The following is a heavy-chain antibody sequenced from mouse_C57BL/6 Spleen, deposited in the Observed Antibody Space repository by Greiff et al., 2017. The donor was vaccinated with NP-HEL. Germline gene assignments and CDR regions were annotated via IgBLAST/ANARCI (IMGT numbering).Heavy chain of an antibody. V-gene: IGHV5-4*01. CDR3: ARENYGRGYFDV. CDR2: ISDGGSYT. D-gene: IGHD1-1*01. J-gene: IGHJ1*03. Sequence: EVKLVESGGGLVKPGGSLKLSCAASGFTFSSYAMSWVRQTPEKRLEWVATISDGGSYTYYPDNVKGRFTISRDNAKNNLYLQMSHLKSEDTAMYYCARENYGRGYFDVWGTGTTVTVSS. CDR1: GFTFSSYA.